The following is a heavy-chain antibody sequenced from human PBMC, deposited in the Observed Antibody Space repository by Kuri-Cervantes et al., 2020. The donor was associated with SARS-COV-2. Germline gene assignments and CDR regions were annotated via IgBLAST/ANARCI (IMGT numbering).Heavy chain of an antibody. V-gene: IGHV3-7*01. CDR1: GFTFSSYW. CDR3: ARDKFYDFWSGYPEGYYYYYYMDV. Sequence: ETLSLTCAASGFTFSSYWMSWVRQAPGKGLEWVANIKQDGSEIYYVDSVKGRFTISRDNAKNSLYLQMNSLRAEDTAVYYCARDKFYDFWSGYPEGYYYYYYMDVWGKGTTVTVSS. CDR2: IKQDGSEI. J-gene: IGHJ6*03. D-gene: IGHD3-3*01.